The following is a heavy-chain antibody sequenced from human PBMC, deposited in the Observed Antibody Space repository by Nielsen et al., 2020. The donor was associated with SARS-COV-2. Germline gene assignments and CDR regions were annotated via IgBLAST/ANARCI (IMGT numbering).Heavy chain of an antibody. CDR1: GFTFSSHG. Sequence: GESLKISCAASGFTFSSHGMHWVRQAPGKGLEWVAVVWYDGSSKHYADSVKGRFTISRDNAKNSMSLQMNSLRVEDTAVYYCARDWSRAFDVWGQGTMVTVSS. CDR3: ARDWSRAFDV. V-gene: IGHV3-33*01. J-gene: IGHJ3*01. CDR2: VWYDGSSK.